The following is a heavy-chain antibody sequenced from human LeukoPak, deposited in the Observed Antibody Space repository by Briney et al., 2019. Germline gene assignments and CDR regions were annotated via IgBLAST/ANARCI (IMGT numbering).Heavy chain of an antibody. CDR2: INPSGGST. CDR1: GYTFTSYY. D-gene: IGHD6-6*01. V-gene: IGHV1-46*01. Sequence: ASVKVSCKASGYTFTSYYMHWVRQAPGQGLEWMGIINPSGGSTSYAQKFQGRVTMTRDTSTSTVYMELSSLRSEDTAVYYCVREGLAAQPFDYWGQGTLVTVSS. CDR3: VREGLAAQPFDY. J-gene: IGHJ4*02.